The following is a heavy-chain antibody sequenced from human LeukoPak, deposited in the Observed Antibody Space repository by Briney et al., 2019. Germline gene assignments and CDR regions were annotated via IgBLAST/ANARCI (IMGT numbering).Heavy chain of an antibody. V-gene: IGHV4-34*01. J-gene: IGHJ5*02. CDR1: GGSFSGYY. Sequence: SETLSLTCAVYGGSFSGYYWSWIRQPPGKGLEWIGEINHSGSTNYNPSLKSRVTISVDTSKNQFSLKLSSVTAADTAVYYCARGHVYSYYNWFDPWGQGALVTVSS. D-gene: IGHD5-18*01. CDR2: INHSGST. CDR3: ARGHVYSYYNWFDP.